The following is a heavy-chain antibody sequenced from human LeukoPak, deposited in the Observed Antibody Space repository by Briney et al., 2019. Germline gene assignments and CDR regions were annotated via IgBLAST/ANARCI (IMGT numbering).Heavy chain of an antibody. CDR1: GYTFTDCY. CDR3: ARAQSYFDY. V-gene: IGHV1-46*01. J-gene: IGHJ4*02. CDR2: INPSGDSA. Sequence: ASVKVSCKASGYTFTDCYLHWVRQAPGQGLEWMGIINPSGDSAIYAHNFQGRVTKTRDTSTTTVYMELSSLRSEDTAVYYCARAQSYFDYWGQGTLVTVSS.